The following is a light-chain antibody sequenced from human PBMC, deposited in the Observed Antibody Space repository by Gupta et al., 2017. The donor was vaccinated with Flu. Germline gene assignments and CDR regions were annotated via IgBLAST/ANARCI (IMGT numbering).Light chain of an antibody. Sequence: DIQMTQSPSSLSASVGDRVVITCRASHDISIFLNWYQQRPGGAPNLLIYFASGLAGGVPSRFSGSGSGTVFTLSISSLQPEDFATYYCQQSYSSPHTFGGGTKVEI. J-gene: IGKJ4*01. CDR3: QQSYSSPHT. CDR2: FAS. CDR1: HDISIF. V-gene: IGKV1-39*01.